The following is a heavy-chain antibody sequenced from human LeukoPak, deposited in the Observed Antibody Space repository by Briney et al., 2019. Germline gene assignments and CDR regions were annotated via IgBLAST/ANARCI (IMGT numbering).Heavy chain of an antibody. CDR1: GFTFSSYW. D-gene: IGHD5-12*01. Sequence: GGSLRLSCAASGFTFSSYWMHWVRQAPGKGLVWVSGINSDGSSTSYADSVKGRFTISRDNAKNTLYLQMNSLRAEDTAVYYCARYYSGYLGHWGQGTLVTVSS. CDR2: INSDGSST. J-gene: IGHJ4*02. V-gene: IGHV3-74*01. CDR3: ARYYSGYLGH.